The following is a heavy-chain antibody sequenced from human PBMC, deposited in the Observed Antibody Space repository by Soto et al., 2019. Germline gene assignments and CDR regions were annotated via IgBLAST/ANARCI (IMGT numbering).Heavy chain of an antibody. CDR2: IDYSGST. CDR1: GGSISSGGNY. CDR3: ARAAGTAGLSDY. J-gene: IGHJ4*02. V-gene: IGHV4-31*03. D-gene: IGHD6-13*01. Sequence: QVQLQESGPGLVKPSQTLSLTCTVSGGSISSGGNYWSWIRQHPGKGLEWIGFIDYSGSTYYNPSLKGRVTISVDTSKSQFSLKLISVTAADTAVYYCARAAGTAGLSDYWGQGTLVTVSS.